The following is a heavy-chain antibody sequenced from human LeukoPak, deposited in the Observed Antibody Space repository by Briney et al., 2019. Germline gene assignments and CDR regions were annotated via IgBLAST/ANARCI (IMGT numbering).Heavy chain of an antibody. CDR1: GGTFSSYA. J-gene: IGHJ4*02. D-gene: IGHD3-22*01. CDR3: APRTKYYYDSSGYYYADY. CDR2: FDPEDGET. V-gene: IGHV1-24*01. Sequence: ASVKVSCKASGGTFSSYAISWVRQAPGQGLEWMGGFDPEDGETIYAQKFQGRVTMTEDTSTDTAYMELSSLRSEDTAVYYCAPRTKYYYDSSGYYYADYWGQGTLVTVSS.